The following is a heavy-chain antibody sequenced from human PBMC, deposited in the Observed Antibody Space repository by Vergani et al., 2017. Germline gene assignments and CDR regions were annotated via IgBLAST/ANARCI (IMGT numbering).Heavy chain of an antibody. CDR1: GYSFTSYW. D-gene: IGHD6-19*01. CDR2: IDPSDSYT. Sequence: VQLVQSGAEVKKPGESLRISCKGSGYSFTSYWISWVRQMPGKGLEWMGRIDPSDSYTNYSPSFQGHVTISADKSISTAYLQWSSLKASDTAMYYCARPNTRIAVAGTVDYYGMDVWGQGTTVTVSS. V-gene: IGHV5-10-1*01. J-gene: IGHJ6*02. CDR3: ARPNTRIAVAGTVDYYGMDV.